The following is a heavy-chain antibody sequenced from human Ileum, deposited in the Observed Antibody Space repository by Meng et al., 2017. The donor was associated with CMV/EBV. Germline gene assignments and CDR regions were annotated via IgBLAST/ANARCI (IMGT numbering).Heavy chain of an antibody. Sequence: VQLQQSGPGLVKPSQTLSLTCVISGDSISGSNTAWNWLRQSPSTGLEWLGRTFYWSKWYYDYAVSVNSRIAINPDTSKNQLSLQLNSVTPEDTAVYYCTSGWGLNYWGQGTLVTVSS. CDR3: TSGWGLNY. D-gene: IGHD3-10*01. CDR1: GDSISGSNTA. J-gene: IGHJ4*02. V-gene: IGHV6-1*01. CDR2: TFYWSKWYY.